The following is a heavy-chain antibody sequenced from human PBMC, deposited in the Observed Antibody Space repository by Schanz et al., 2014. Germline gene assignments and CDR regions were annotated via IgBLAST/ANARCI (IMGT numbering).Heavy chain of an antibody. Sequence: QVQLVQSGGEMKKPGASVRVSCKASGGTFSSYTISWMRQAPGQGLEWMGKIIPVLNIATYAQQFQGRVTFTADKSTSTAYMELSSLRYEDTALYYCARGTMPGTFDIWGQGTMVTVSS. CDR1: GGTFSSYT. V-gene: IGHV1-69*02. CDR3: ARGTMPGTFDI. D-gene: IGHD2-2*01. J-gene: IGHJ3*02. CDR2: IIPVLNIA.